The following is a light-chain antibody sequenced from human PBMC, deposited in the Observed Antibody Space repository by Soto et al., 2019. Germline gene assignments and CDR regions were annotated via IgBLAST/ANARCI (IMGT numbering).Light chain of an antibody. CDR1: QTVSSY. J-gene: IGKJ5*01. Sequence: ENVLTQSPGTLSLSPGDRATLSCRASQTVSSYLTWYQQRPGQAPRLLIYGASKRATGIPDRFSGSGSGTDFTLTISRLEPEDFALYYCQQYGTSPITFGQGTRLEIK. CDR3: QQYGTSPIT. V-gene: IGKV3-20*01. CDR2: GAS.